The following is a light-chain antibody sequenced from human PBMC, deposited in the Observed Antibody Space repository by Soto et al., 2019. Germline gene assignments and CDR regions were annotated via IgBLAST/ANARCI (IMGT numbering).Light chain of an antibody. CDR3: SSYTRDSTLV. Sequence: QSALTQPASVSGSPGQSITISCTGTSSDVGGYNYVSWFQQHPAKAPKLMIYEVTNRPSGVSSRFSGSKSGNTASLTISGLQADDEAHYYCSSYTRDSTLVFGGGTKLTVL. J-gene: IGLJ2*01. CDR1: SSDVGGYNY. CDR2: EVT. V-gene: IGLV2-14*01.